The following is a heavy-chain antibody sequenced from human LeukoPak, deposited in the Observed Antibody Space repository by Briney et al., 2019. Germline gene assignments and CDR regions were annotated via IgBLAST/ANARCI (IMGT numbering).Heavy chain of an antibody. CDR2: ISSRSTYI. J-gene: IGHJ4*02. D-gene: IGHD6-19*01. V-gene: IGHV3-21*04. CDR1: GFTFSNYS. Sequence: PGGSLRLSCAASGFTFSNYSMNWVRQAPGKGLEWVSSISSRSTYIYHADSVKGRFTISRDNAKNSLYLQMNSLRAEDTALYYCARDGNRGAVAGNFDYWGQGTLVTVSS. CDR3: ARDGNRGAVAGNFDY.